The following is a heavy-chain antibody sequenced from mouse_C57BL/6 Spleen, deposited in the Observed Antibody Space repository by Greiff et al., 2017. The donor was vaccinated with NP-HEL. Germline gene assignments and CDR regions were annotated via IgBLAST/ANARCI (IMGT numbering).Heavy chain of an antibody. CDR1: GFTFNTYA. J-gene: IGHJ2*01. D-gene: IGHD4-1*01. CDR2: LRSKSSNYAT. Sequence: EVQRVESGGGLVQPKGSLTLSCAASGFTFNTYAMHWVRQAPGKGLEWVARLRSKSSNYATYYADSVKDRFTISRDDSQSMLYLQMNNLKTEDTAMYYCVRGTGFFDYWGQGTTLTVSS. V-gene: IGHV10-3*01. CDR3: VRGTGFFDY.